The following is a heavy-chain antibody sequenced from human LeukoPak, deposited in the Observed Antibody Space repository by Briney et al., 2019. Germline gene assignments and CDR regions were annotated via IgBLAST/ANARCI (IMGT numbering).Heavy chain of an antibody. CDR3: ARDILTGYSDY. D-gene: IGHD3-9*01. CDR2: INPNSGGT. J-gene: IGHJ4*02. V-gene: IGHV1-2*02. Sequence: GASVKVSCKASGYDFTKYAVHWVRQAPGQGLEWMGWINPNSGGTNYAQKFQGRVTMTRDTSISTAYMELSRLRSDDTAVYYCARDILTGYSDYWGQGTLVTVSS. CDR1: GYDFTKYA.